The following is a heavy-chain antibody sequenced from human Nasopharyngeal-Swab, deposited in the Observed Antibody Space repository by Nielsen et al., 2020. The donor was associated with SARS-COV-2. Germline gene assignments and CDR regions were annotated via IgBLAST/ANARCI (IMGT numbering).Heavy chain of an antibody. CDR1: GGSISSSSSYC. CDR3: ARNGYSSSRGYYGMDV. CDR2: IYYGGTT. Sequence: SETLSLTCTVSGGSISSSSSYCWVWIRQPPGKGLEWIGTIYYGGTTYYNPSLKSRVTISVDTSKNQFSLKLSSVTAADTAVYYCARNGYSSSRGYYGMDVWGQGTTATVSS. D-gene: IGHD6-6*01. J-gene: IGHJ6*02. V-gene: IGHV4-39*07.